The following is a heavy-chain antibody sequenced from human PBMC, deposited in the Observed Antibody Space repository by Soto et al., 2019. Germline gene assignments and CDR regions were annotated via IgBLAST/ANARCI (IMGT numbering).Heavy chain of an antibody. CDR2: ISSGSSYI. Sequence: PGGSLRLSCAASGFTFSTYSMNWVRQAPGKGLEWVSSISSGSSYIYYADSMKGRFTISRDNAKNSLYLQMNSLRAEDTAVYYCARVTGEQLLGSLDYWGQGTLVTVSS. J-gene: IGHJ4*02. D-gene: IGHD2-15*01. V-gene: IGHV3-21*01. CDR1: GFTFSTYS. CDR3: ARVTGEQLLGSLDY.